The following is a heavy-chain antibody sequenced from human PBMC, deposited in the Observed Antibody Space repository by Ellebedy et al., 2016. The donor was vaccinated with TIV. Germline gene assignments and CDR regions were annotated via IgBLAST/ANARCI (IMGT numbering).Heavy chain of an antibody. CDR2: ISSNAYGGTK. CDR1: GFTFGDYA. V-gene: IGHV3-49*03. J-gene: IGHJ4*02. D-gene: IGHD5-12*01. Sequence: GESLKISCTASGFTFGDYAMSWFRQAPGKGLAWVGFISSNAYGGTKEYAASVKVRLTITRDDSKSIAYLQMNSLKTGDKAVYYCTRLATTADHNDYWGQGTVVTVSS. CDR3: TRLATTADHNDY.